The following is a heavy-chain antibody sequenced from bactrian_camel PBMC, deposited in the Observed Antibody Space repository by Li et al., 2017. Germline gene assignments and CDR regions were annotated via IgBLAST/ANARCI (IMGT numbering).Heavy chain of an antibody. D-gene: IGHD3*01. V-gene: IGHV3S55*01. CDR3: AADVVLSHIEFNMIRTANY. CDR2: INRDGTT. CDR1: GSNFGDYS. Sequence: VQLVESGGGSVQAGGSLRLSCAASGSNFGDYSMAWFRQAPGEECVLVSAINRDGTTYYIDSVEGRFTISRDNATNTVYLQMNILKPEGTAMYYCAADVVLSHIEFNMIRTANYWGQGTQVTVS. J-gene: IGHJ4*01.